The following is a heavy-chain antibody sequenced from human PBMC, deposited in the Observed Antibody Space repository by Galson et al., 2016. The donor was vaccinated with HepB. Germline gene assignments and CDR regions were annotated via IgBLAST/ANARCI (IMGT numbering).Heavy chain of an antibody. V-gene: IGHV1-2*04. CDR1: GDTFTGYY. Sequence: SVKVSCKASGDTFTGYYIHWVRQAPGQGLEWMAWLSANSGATNYAQKFQGWVTMTRDTSISTAYMELTSLTSDATAIYYCATSTGYRSGWGAFDIRGQGTMVTVSS. D-gene: IGHD6-25*01. CDR3: ATSTGYRSGWGAFDI. CDR2: LSANSGAT. J-gene: IGHJ3*02.